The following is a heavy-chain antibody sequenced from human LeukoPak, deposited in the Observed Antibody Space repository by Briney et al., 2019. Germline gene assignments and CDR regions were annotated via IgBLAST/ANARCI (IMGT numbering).Heavy chain of an antibody. V-gene: IGHV4-59*08. J-gene: IGHJ4*02. CDR3: ARLSLGGLVQGFDY. CDR2: TYYSGST. D-gene: IGHD1-1*01. Sequence: SETLSLTCTVSGGSISSYYWSWIRQPPGKGLEWIGYTYYSGSTNYNPSLKSRVTISVDTSKNQFSLKLSSVTAADTAVYYCARLSLGGLVQGFDYWGQGTLVTVSS. CDR1: GGSISSYY.